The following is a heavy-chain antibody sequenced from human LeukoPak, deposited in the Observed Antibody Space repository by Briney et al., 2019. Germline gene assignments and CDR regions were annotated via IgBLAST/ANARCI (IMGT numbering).Heavy chain of an antibody. J-gene: IGHJ3*02. D-gene: IGHD5-18*01. CDR1: GFTFSNYG. V-gene: IGHV3-30*02. CDR2: IWYGGSNK. Sequence: GGSLRLSCAASGFTFSNYGMHWVRQAPGKGLEWVAVIWYGGSNKYFADSVKGRFTISRDNSKSTLYLQMNSLSTEDTAVYYCAKGRTQLWLDDAFDIWGQGTMVTVSS. CDR3: AKGRTQLWLDDAFDI.